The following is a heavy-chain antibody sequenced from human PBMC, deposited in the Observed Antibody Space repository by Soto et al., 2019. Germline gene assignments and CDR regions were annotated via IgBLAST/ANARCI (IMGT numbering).Heavy chain of an antibody. CDR2: IWYDGSNK. V-gene: IGHV3-33*01. D-gene: IGHD3-22*01. Sequence: GGSLRLSCAASGFTFSSYGMHWVRQAPGKGLEWVAVIWYDGSNKYYADSVKGRFTISRDNSKNTLYLQMNSLRAEDTAVYYCARDATTMIVVVSPYFDYWGQGTLVTVS. J-gene: IGHJ4*02. CDR3: ARDATTMIVVVSPYFDY. CDR1: GFTFSSYG.